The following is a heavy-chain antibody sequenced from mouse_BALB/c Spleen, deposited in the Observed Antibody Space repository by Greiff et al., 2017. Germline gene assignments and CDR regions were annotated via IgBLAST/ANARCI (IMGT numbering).Heavy chain of an antibody. D-gene: IGHD3-1*01. CDR3: TRSGIAY. Sequence: VKLMESGAELVKPGASVKLSCKASGYTFTSYYMYWVKQRPGQGLEWIGEINPSNGGTNFNEKFKSKATLTVDKSSSTAYMQLSSLTSEDSAVYYCTRSGIAYWGQGTLVTVSA. J-gene: IGHJ3*01. CDR1: GYTFTSYY. CDR2: INPSNGGT. V-gene: IGHV1S81*02.